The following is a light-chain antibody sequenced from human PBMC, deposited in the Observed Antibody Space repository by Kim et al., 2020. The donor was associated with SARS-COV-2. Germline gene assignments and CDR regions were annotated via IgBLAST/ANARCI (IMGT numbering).Light chain of an antibody. J-gene: IGKJ1*01. CDR2: GAS. Sequence: SQGERATLSCRASQSVSSSYLAWYQQKPGHAPRLLIYGASSRATGIPDRFSGSGSGTDFTLTISRLEPEDFAVYYCQQYGSSPWTFGQGTKVDIK. CDR3: QQYGSSPWT. V-gene: IGKV3-20*01. CDR1: QSVSSSY.